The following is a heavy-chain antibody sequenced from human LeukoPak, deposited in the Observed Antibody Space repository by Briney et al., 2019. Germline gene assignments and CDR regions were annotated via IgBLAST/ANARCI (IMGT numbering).Heavy chain of an antibody. CDR1: GFTFSTYA. V-gene: IGHV3-23*01. Sequence: PGGSLRLSCAASGFTFSTYAMSWVRQVPGKGLEWVSGISNTAGFTYYADSVKGRFPISRDNSKNTLYLQLNSLRAEDTAVYYCAKSNYYCSDSCQPDDAFDVWGQGTMVTVSS. D-gene: IGHD2-15*01. CDR3: AKSNYYCSDSCQPDDAFDV. J-gene: IGHJ3*01. CDR2: ISNTAGFT.